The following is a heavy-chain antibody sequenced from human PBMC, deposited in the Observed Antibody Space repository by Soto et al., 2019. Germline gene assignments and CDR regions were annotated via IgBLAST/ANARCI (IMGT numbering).Heavy chain of an antibody. Sequence: QVQLQQWGAGLLKPSETLSLTCAVYGGFVSSGSYYWSWIRQPPGKGLEWIGEMSHSGGTHFNPSLNSRVTITVDTSKNQFSLKMRTVTAADTALYYCAGVERGTATTVVDAFDIWGPGTMVTVSS. CDR2: MSHSGGT. CDR3: AGVERGTATTVVDAFDI. V-gene: IGHV4-34*01. J-gene: IGHJ3*02. CDR1: GGFVSSGSYY. D-gene: IGHD1-1*01.